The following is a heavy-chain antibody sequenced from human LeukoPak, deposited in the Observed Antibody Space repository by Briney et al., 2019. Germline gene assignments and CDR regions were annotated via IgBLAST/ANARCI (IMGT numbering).Heavy chain of an antibody. Sequence: PGGSLRLSCAASGFTFGNYAITWVRQAPGKGLEWVSTISSSGANTYYADSVRGRFTISRDNSKNTLYLQMNSLRAEGTAVYYCAKDGHYDSSGFTLQYWGQGTLVTVSS. D-gene: IGHD3-22*01. J-gene: IGHJ1*01. CDR1: GFTFGNYA. V-gene: IGHV3-23*01. CDR2: ISSSGANT. CDR3: AKDGHYDSSGFTLQY.